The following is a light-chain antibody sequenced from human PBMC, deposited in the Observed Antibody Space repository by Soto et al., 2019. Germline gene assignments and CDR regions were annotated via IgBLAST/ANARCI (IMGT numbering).Light chain of an antibody. J-gene: IGKJ1*01. V-gene: IGKV3D-15*01. CDR2: GAS. Sequence: EIVMTQSPATLSVSPGESATLSCRASQSISGNLAWYQQKPGQAPRLLIYGASSRATGIPDRFSGSGSGTDFTLTISGLEPEDSAAYYCQRHGATFGQGTKVDIK. CDR1: QSISGN. CDR3: QRHGAT.